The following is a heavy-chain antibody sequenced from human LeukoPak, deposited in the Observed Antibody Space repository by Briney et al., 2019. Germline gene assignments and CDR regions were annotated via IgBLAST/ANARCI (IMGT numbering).Heavy chain of an antibody. D-gene: IGHD3-10*01. Sequence: PGGSLRLSCAASGFTFSSYAMHWVRQAPGKGLEWVANIKQDGSEIYYVDSVKGRFTISRDNTKNSVYLQMNSLRAEDTAVYYCARQLGGSGSYWGQGTLVTVSS. J-gene: IGHJ4*02. V-gene: IGHV3-7*01. CDR1: GFTFSSYA. CDR3: ARQLGGSGSY. CDR2: IKQDGSEI.